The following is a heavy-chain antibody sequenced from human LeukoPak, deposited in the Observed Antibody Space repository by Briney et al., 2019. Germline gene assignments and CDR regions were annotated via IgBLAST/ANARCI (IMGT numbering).Heavy chain of an antibody. CDR2: INPNSGGT. CDR1: GGTFSSYA. CDR3: ARRHTYYYGSGSYSRAGPNNWFDP. J-gene: IGHJ5*02. V-gene: IGHV1-2*02. D-gene: IGHD3-10*01. Sequence: ASVKVSCKASGGTFSSYAISWVRQAPGQGLEWMGWINPNSGGTNYAQKFQGRVTMTRDTSISTAYMELSRLRSDDTAVYYCARRHTYYYGSGSYSRAGPNNWFDPWGQGTLVTVSS.